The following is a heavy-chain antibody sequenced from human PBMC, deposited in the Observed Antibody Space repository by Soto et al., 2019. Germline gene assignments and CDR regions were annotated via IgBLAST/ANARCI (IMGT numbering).Heavy chain of an antibody. D-gene: IGHD2-15*01. CDR1: GYTFTGYY. V-gene: IGHV1-2*04. CDR2: INPNSGST. Sequence: ASVKVSCKASGYTFTGYYMHWVRQAPGQGLEWMGWINPNSGSTNYAQKFQGWVTMTRDTSISTAYMELSRLRSDDTAVYYCAREHCSGGSCYATFDYWGQGTLVTVSS. CDR3: AREHCSGGSCYATFDY. J-gene: IGHJ4*02.